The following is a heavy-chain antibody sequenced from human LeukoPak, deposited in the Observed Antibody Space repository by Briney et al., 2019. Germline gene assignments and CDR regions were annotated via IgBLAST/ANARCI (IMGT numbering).Heavy chain of an antibody. J-gene: IGHJ5*02. CDR1: GGSISTSNYY. CDR3: ARDSAYCSSSSCYFSPYNWFDP. Sequence: RSSETLSLTCTVSGGSISTSNYYWGWIRQPPGKGLEWIGNIFYSGSTYYSPPLRSRVTISLDTSRNQFSLKLNSVTAADTAVYYCARDSAYCSSSSCYFSPYNWFDPWGQGTLVTVSS. V-gene: IGHV4-39*07. D-gene: IGHD2-2*01. CDR2: IFYSGST.